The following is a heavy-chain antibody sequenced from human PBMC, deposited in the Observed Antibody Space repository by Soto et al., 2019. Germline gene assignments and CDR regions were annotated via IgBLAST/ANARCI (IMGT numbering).Heavy chain of an antibody. CDR3: AADRTYCGGDCYVD. V-gene: IGHV1-58*01. D-gene: IGHD2-21*02. CDR1: GFTFISFA. CDR2: IVVGSGNT. Sequence: LVKVSCKASGFTFISFALQWVRQARGQLLECIIWIVVGSGNTNSXXKFQVRVXXTGDVSTSIVXVELSXLRSEDTVVXYCAADRTYCGGDCYVDWCQGTLVTVSS. J-gene: IGHJ4*02.